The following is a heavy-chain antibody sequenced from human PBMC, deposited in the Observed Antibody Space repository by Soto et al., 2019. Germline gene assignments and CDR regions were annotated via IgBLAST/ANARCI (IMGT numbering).Heavy chain of an antibody. V-gene: IGHV3-21*04. Sequence: PGGSLRLSCAASGFTFSSYSMNWVRQAPGKGLEWVSSISSSSSFIYYADSLKGRFTISRDNAKNSLYLQMNSLRAEDTAVYYCARGGCISTSCYAGYYYDGMDVWGQGTTVTVSS. CDR1: GFTFSSYS. J-gene: IGHJ6*02. CDR2: ISSSSSFI. CDR3: ARGGCISTSCYAGYYYDGMDV. D-gene: IGHD2-2*01.